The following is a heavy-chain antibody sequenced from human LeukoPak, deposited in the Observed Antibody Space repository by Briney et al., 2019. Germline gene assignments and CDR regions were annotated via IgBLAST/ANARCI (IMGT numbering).Heavy chain of an antibody. CDR3: ARTDIVVVPAAMYYYYGMDV. CDR1: GFTFSDYY. CDR2: ISSSGSTI. Sequence: GALRLSCAASGFTFSDYYMSWIRQAPGKGLEWVSYISSSGSTIYYADFVKGRFTISRDNAKNSLYLQMNSLRAEDTAVYYCARTDIVVVPAAMYYYYGMDVWGQGTTVTVSS. D-gene: IGHD2-2*01. J-gene: IGHJ6*02. V-gene: IGHV3-11*01.